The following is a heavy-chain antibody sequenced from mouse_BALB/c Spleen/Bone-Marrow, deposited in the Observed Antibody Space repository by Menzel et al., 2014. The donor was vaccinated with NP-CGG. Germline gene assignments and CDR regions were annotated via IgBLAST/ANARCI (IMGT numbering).Heavy chain of an antibody. CDR2: ILPGSGST. Sequence: QVQLQQSGAELMKPGASVKISCKATGYTFSSSWIEWVNQRPGHGLEWIGEILPGSGSTNYNEKFKGKATFTAYTSSNTAYMQLGSLTSEDSAVYYCARTYHLYYAVDCWGQGTSVTVSS. D-gene: IGHD5-1*01. CDR1: GYTFSSSW. V-gene: IGHV1-9*01. CDR3: ARTYHLYYAVDC. J-gene: IGHJ4*01.